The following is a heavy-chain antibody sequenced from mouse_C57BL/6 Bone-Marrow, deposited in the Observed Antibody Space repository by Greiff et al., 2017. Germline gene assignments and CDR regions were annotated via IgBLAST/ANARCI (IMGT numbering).Heavy chain of an antibody. CDR1: GYTFSSYG. J-gene: IGHJ3*01. D-gene: IGHD3-2*02. CDR2: IYPRSGNT. CDR3: ARETAQARAWFAY. Sequence: QVQLQQSGAELARPGASVKLSCKASGYTFSSYGISWVKQRTGQGLEWIGEIYPRSGNTYYNEKFKGKATLTADKSSSTAYRELRSLTSEDSAVYFCARETAQARAWFAYGGQGTLVTVSA. V-gene: IGHV1-81*01.